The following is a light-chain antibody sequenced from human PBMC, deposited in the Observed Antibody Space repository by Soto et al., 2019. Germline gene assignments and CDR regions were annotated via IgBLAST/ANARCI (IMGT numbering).Light chain of an antibody. CDR2: GAS. J-gene: IGKJ5*01. CDR3: QQFNNWPIT. CDR1: QSISSN. V-gene: IGKV3-15*01. Sequence: EIVMTQSPATLSVSPGERASLSCRASQSISSNLAWYQQKPGPAPRLLIYGASTRATGIPARFSGSGSGTEFTLSISSLQSEDFAVYYCQQFNNWPITFGQGTRLEIK.